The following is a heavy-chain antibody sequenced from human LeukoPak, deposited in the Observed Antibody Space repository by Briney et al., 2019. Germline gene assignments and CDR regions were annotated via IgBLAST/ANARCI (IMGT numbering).Heavy chain of an antibody. CDR3: AREYDSSGYYMGYFDY. Sequence: ASVKVSCTASGYTFTSYGISWVRQAPGQGLGWMGWISAYNGNTNYAQKLQGRVTMTTDTSTSTAYMELRSLRSDDTAVYYCAREYDSSGYYMGYFDYWGQGTLVTVSS. D-gene: IGHD3-22*01. CDR1: GYTFTSYG. J-gene: IGHJ4*02. V-gene: IGHV1-18*01. CDR2: ISAYNGNT.